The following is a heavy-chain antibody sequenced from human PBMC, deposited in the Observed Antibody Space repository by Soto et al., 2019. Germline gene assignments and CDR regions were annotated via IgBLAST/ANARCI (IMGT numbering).Heavy chain of an antibody. Sequence: QVQLVESGGGVVQPGRSLRLSCEASGFNFSNFGMHWVRQAPGKGLEWVAVISYDGSNKYYADSVKGRFTISRDTSKRTLYMEMNSLRTEDTAVYYCAKGAGWGDDFWNAYYRFYYYVDVWGKGTTVTVSS. CDR1: GFNFSNFG. CDR2: ISYDGSNK. CDR3: AKGAGWGDDFWNAYYRFYYYVDV. D-gene: IGHD3-3*01. J-gene: IGHJ6*03. V-gene: IGHV3-30*18.